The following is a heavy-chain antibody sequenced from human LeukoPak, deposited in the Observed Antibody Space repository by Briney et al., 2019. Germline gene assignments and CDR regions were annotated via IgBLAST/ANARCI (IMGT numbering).Heavy chain of an antibody. CDR1: GYTFTGYY. CDR2: INPSGGST. V-gene: IGHV1-46*01. J-gene: IGHJ4*02. CDR3: ARSPDEGYNTYYFDY. D-gene: IGHD5-24*01. Sequence: ASVKVSCKASGYTFTGYYMHWVRQAPGQGLEWMGIINPSGGSTSYAQKFQGRVTMTRDTSTSTVYMELSSLRSEDTAVYYCARSPDEGYNTYYFDYWGQGTLVTVSS.